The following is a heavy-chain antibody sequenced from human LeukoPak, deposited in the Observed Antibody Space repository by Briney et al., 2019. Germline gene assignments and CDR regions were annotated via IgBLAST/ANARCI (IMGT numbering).Heavy chain of an antibody. J-gene: IGHJ3*02. D-gene: IGHD6-19*01. V-gene: IGHV1-69*05. CDR1: VGTFIIYA. CDR2: IIPIFGTA. Sequence: GASVNVSFKAAVGTFIIYAISWVRQAPGQGREWMGGIIPIFGTANYAQKFQGRVTITTDESTSTAYMELSSLRSEDTAVYYCAKALDSSGWFNAFDIWGQGTMVTVSS. CDR3: AKALDSSGWFNAFDI.